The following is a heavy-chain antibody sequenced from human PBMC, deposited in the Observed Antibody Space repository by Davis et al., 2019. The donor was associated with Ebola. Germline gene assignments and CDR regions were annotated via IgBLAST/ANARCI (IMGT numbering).Heavy chain of an antibody. V-gene: IGHV4-34*01. Sequence: SETLSLTCAVSGGSFSGYYWSWIRQPPGKGLEWIGEINHSGSTNYNPSLKSRVTISVDTSKNQFSLKLGSVTAADTAVYYCARQRREWLQFGVDYWGQGTLVTVSS. CDR1: GGSFSGYY. J-gene: IGHJ4*02. D-gene: IGHD5-24*01. CDR3: ARQRREWLQFGVDY. CDR2: INHSGST.